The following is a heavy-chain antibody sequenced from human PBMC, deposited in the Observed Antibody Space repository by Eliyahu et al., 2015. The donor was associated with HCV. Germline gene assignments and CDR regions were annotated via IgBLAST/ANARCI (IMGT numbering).Heavy chain of an antibody. D-gene: IGHD3-22*01. Sequence: QVQLVQSGAEVKKPGASVKVSCKASGYTFTGXYMHWVRQAPGQGLEWMGWINPNSGGTNYAQKFQGRVTMTRDTSISTAYMELSRLRSDDTAVYYCARVGYYDSSGYYYVIGYWGQGTLVTVSS. V-gene: IGHV1-2*02. CDR2: INPNSGGT. CDR1: GYTFTGXY. CDR3: ARVGYYDSSGYYYVIGY. J-gene: IGHJ4*02.